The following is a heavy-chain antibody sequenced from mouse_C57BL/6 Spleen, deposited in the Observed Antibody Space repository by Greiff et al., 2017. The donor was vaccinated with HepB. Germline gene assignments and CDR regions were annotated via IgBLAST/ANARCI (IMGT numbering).Heavy chain of an antibody. V-gene: IGHV5-6*01. J-gene: IGHJ4*01. CDR2: ISSGGSYT. CDR1: GFTFSSYG. Sequence: EVKLVESGGDLVKPGGSLKLSCAASGFTFSSYGMSWVRQTPDKRLEWVATISSGGSYTYYPDSVKGRFTISRDNAKNTLYLQMSSLKSEDTAMYYCAREITTTGKHAMDYGGQGTSVTVSS. CDR3: AREITTTGKHAMDY. D-gene: IGHD2-4*01.